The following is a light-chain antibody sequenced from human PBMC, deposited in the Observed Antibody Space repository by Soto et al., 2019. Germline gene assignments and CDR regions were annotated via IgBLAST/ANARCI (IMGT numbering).Light chain of an antibody. Sequence: EIVLTQSPGTLSLYRGERATLSCRASQSVSSSYLAWYQQKPGQAPRLLIYGASSRATGIPDRFSGSGSGTDFTLTISRLEPEDFAVYYCQQYGSSPLTFGQGTKLEIK. CDR3: QQYGSSPLT. V-gene: IGKV3-20*01. J-gene: IGKJ2*01. CDR2: GAS. CDR1: QSVSSSY.